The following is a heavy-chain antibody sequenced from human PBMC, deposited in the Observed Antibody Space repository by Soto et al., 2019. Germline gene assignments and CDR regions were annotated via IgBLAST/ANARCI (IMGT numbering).Heavy chain of an antibody. CDR2: VYYSGNT. Sequence: SETLSLTCTVSGASINNYYWSWIRQPPGKGLECIGYVYYSGNTKYSPSLKGRVTISVDTSKNQFSLKLSSVTAADTAVYYCAIIGNIPNWFDPWGQGTLVTVSS. CDR3: AIIGNIPNWFDP. D-gene: IGHD2-2*02. J-gene: IGHJ5*02. CDR1: GASINNYY. V-gene: IGHV4-59*03.